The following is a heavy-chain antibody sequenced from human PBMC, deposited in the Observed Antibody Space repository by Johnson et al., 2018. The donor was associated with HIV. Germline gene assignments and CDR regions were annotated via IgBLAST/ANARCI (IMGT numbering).Heavy chain of an antibody. D-gene: IGHD1-26*01. CDR2: ISYDGSNK. J-gene: IGHJ3*02. CDR3: TTPDPDSGSPIDDAFDI. CDR1: GFTFSSYG. Sequence: VQLVESGGGVVQPGRSLRLSCAASGFTFSSYGMHWVRQAPGKGLEWVAVISYDGSNKYYADSVKGRFTISRDNSKNTLYLQMNSLRAEDTAVYYCTTPDPDSGSPIDDAFDIWGQGTMVTVSS. V-gene: IGHV3-30*03.